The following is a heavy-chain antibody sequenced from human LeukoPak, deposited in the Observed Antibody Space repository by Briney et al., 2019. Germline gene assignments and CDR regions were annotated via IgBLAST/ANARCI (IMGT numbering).Heavy chain of an antibody. Sequence: ASVKVSCKASGYAFTTYDINWVRQATGQGLEWLGWMNPNSGNTGYAQKFQGRVSMTRDTSISTAYMELSSLRSEDTAVYYCARNVASTGYFVYWGQGTLVTVSS. V-gene: IGHV1-8*01. D-gene: IGHD2-21*01. J-gene: IGHJ4*02. CDR1: GYAFTTYD. CDR3: ARNVASTGYFVY. CDR2: MNPNSGNT.